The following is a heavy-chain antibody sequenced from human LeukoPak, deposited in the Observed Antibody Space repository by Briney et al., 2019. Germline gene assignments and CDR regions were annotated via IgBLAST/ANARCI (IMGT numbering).Heavy chain of an antibody. D-gene: IGHD1-26*01. CDR1: GYSFTSYW. Sequence: GESLKISCKGSGYSFTSYWIGWVRQAPGQGLEWMGRINPNSGGTNFAQNFQGRVTMTRDTSISTVYMELSRLRSDDTAVYYCASGGSYSFSGVDYFDYWGQGTLVTVSS. CDR3: ASGGSYSFSGVDYFDY. CDR2: INPNSGGT. J-gene: IGHJ4*02. V-gene: IGHV1-2*06.